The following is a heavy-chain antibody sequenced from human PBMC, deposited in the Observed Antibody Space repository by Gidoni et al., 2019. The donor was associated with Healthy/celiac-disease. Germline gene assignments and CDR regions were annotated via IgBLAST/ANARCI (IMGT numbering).Heavy chain of an antibody. CDR1: GGSISSRIYY. J-gene: IGHJ4*02. CDR3: ARVFGGYPPDY. Sequence: QLQLQESGPGLVKPSETRSLTCTVSGGSISSRIYYWGWIRQPPGKGLEWIGSIYYRGSTYYNPSLKSRFTISVDTSKNQFSLKLSSVTAADTAVYYCARVFGGYPPDYWGQGTLVTVSS. CDR2: IYYRGST. V-gene: IGHV4-39*07. D-gene: IGHD2-15*01.